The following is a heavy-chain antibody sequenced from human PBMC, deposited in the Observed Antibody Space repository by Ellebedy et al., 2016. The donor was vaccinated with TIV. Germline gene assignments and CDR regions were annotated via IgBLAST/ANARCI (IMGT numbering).Heavy chain of an antibody. D-gene: IGHD3-9*01. CDR2: IYYSGST. J-gene: IGHJ6*02. Sequence: MPSETLSLTCTVSGGSISSYYWSWIRQPPGKGLEWIGYIYYSGSTNYNPSLKSRVTISVDTSKNQFSLKLSSVTAADTAVYYCARGYFDWRYGMDVWGQGTTVTVSS. CDR3: ARGYFDWRYGMDV. CDR1: GGSISSYY. V-gene: IGHV4-59*01.